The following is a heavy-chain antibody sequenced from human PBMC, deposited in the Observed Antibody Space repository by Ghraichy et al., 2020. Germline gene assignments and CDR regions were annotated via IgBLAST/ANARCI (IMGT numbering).Heavy chain of an antibody. CDR1: GGSVSSGSYY. V-gene: IGHV4-61*01. J-gene: IGHJ4*02. CDR3: ARWIQLPKGYFDY. Sequence: SETLSLTCSVSGGSVSSGSYYWSWIRQPPGKGLEWIGYIYYSGNANYNPSLKSRVTISVDTSKNQFSLKLSSVTAADTAVYYCARWIQLPKGYFDYGGQGTLVTVSS. D-gene: IGHD5-18*01. CDR2: IYYSGNA.